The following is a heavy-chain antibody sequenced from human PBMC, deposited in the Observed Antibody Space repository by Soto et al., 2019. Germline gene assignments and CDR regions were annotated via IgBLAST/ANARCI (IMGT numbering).Heavy chain of an antibody. CDR2: IIPVFRSA. V-gene: IGHV1-69*13. Sequence: ASVKVSCKASGGTFNKFAFSWVRQAPGQGFEWMGGIIPVFRSANYAQRFRGRITITADEYTSTVYLYLNDLRSDDTAVYYCARRYCASDNCPLFYYFVDLWGLGATVTVSS. J-gene: IGHJ6*02. CDR1: GGTFNKFA. D-gene: IGHD2-21*02. CDR3: ARRYCASDNCPLFYYFVDL.